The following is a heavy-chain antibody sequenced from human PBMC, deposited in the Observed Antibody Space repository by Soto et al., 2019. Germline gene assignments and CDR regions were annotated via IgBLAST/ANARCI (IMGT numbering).Heavy chain of an antibody. CDR1: GFSFSTYS. Sequence: GGSLRLSCGASGFSFSTYSMNWVRQAPGKGLEWVSGISTSSSTYYADSVQGRFTISRDNAKNSLFLQMNSLRAEDTAVYYCVGGLVAYWYFDLWGRGTLVTVSS. V-gene: IGHV3-21*01. CDR2: ISTSSST. D-gene: IGHD3-10*01. J-gene: IGHJ2*01. CDR3: VGGLVAYWYFDL.